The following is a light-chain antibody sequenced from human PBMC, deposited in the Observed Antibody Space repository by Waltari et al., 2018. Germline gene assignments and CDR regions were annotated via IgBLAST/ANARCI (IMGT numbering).Light chain of an antibody. CDR1: RNIGDY. V-gene: IGKV1-39*01. Sequence: ASVGDRVTITCRASRNIGDYLHWYQQKPGKAPRLLIYNASSLQRGVPSRFSGSGSGTDFSLTISSLQPEDFATYYCQQSYTTPTWTFGPGTTVETK. CDR3: QQSYTTPTWT. CDR2: NAS. J-gene: IGKJ1*01.